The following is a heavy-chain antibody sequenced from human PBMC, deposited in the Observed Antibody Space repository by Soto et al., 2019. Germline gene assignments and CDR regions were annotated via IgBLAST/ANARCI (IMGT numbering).Heavy chain of an antibody. CDR1: GGSISSGGYY. Sequence: PSETLSLTCTVSGGSISSGGYYWSWIRQHPGKGLEWIGYIYYSGSTYYNPSLKSRVTISVDTSKNQFSLKLSSVTAADTAVYYCAAGELGYCSSTSCFYFDYWGQGTLVTVSS. D-gene: IGHD2-2*01. CDR3: AAGELGYCSSTSCFYFDY. V-gene: IGHV4-31*03. CDR2: IYYSGST. J-gene: IGHJ4*02.